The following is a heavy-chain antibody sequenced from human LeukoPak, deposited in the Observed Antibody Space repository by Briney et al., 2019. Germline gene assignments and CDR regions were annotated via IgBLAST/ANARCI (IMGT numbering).Heavy chain of an antibody. D-gene: IGHD3-3*01. Sequence: GGSLRLSCAASGFTFSSYSMNWVRQAPGKGLEWVSSISSSSSYIYYADSVKGRFTISRDNAKNSLYLQMNSLRAEDTAVYYCARDLGYDFWSGYPLDYWGQGTLVTVSS. CDR3: ARDLGYDFWSGYPLDY. V-gene: IGHV3-21*01. CDR2: ISSSSSYI. J-gene: IGHJ4*02. CDR1: GFTFSSYS.